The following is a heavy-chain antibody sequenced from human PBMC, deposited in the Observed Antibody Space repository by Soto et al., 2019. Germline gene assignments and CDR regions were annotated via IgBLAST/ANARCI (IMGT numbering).Heavy chain of an antibody. Sequence: AASVKVSCKASGYTFTSYDINWGRQATGQEFEWMGWMNPNNGNTGYAQKFQGRVTITADESTSTAYMELSSLRSEDTAVYYCAGLPELTRIYHSYGMDVSARGTTVPGSS. J-gene: IGHJ6*02. CDR1: GYTFTSYD. D-gene: IGHD1-7*01. V-gene: IGHV1-8*01. CDR3: AGLPELTRIYHSYGMDV. CDR2: MNPNNGNT.